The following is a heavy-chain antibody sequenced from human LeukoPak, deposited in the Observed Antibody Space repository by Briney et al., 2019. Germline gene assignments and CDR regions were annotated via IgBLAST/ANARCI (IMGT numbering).Heavy chain of an antibody. V-gene: IGHV3-30*02. CDR2: IRYDGSNK. Sequence: PGGSLRLSCAASGFTFSSYGMHWVRQAPGKGLEWVAFIRYDGSNKYYADSVKGRFTISRDNSKSTVYLQMNNLRREDTGVYYCAREAFSSRWNWGQGTLVTVSS. CDR1: GFTFSSYG. D-gene: IGHD6-13*01. CDR3: AREAFSSRWN. J-gene: IGHJ4*02.